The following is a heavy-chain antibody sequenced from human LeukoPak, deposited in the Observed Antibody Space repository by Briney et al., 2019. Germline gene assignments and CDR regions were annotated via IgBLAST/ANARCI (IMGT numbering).Heavy chain of an antibody. CDR3: AKVPYSDYGSGRPPFMDV. J-gene: IGHJ6*02. CDR2: ISNTGSDT. D-gene: IGHD3-10*01. CDR1: GFTFSNYA. V-gene: IGHV3-23*01. Sequence: GGSLRLSCAASGFTFSNYAMSWARQAPGKGLEWVSTISNTGSDTYYADSVKGRFTISRDNSENTLYLQMNNLRAEDTAIHYCAKVPYSDYGSGRPPFMDVWGQGTTVAVSS.